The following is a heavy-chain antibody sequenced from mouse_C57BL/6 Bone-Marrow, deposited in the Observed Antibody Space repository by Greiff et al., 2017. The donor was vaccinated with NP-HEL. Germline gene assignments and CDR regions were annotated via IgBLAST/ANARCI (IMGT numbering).Heavy chain of an antibody. D-gene: IGHD1-1*01. Sequence: EVKLVESGGDLVKPGGSLKLSCAASGFTFSSYGMSWVRQTPDKRLEWVATISSGGSYTYYPDSVKGRFTISRDNAKNTLYLQMSSLKSEDTAMYYCARQTHRYYGSSYDYFDYWGQGTTLTVSS. CDR1: GFTFSSYG. J-gene: IGHJ2*01. CDR2: ISSGGSYT. CDR3: ARQTHRYYGSSYDYFDY. V-gene: IGHV5-6*01.